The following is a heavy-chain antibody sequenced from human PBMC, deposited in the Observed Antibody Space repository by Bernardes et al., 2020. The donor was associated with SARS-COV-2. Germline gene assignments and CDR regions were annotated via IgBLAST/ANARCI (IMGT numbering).Heavy chain of an antibody. CDR1: GYTFTSYW. Sequence: GESLKISCKSSGYTFTSYWIGWVRQMPGKGLEWIGFIYAADSDTRYSPSFQGQVTISADSSINTAYLQWSSLKASDTAMYYCARHLGNYFGWGSQYTPYSYAMDVWGQGTTVTVSS. CDR2: IYAADSDT. D-gene: IGHD3-10*01. J-gene: IGHJ6*02. V-gene: IGHV5-51*01. CDR3: ARHLGNYFGWGSQYTPYSYAMDV.